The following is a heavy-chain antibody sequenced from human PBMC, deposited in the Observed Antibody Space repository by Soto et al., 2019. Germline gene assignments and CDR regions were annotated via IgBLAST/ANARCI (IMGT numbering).Heavy chain of an antibody. J-gene: IGHJ3*02. CDR3: AKELLAVAGGNDAFDI. CDR1: GFTFSSYG. Sequence: GGSLRLSCAASGFTFSSYGMHWVRQAPGKGLEWVAVISYDGSNKYYADSVKGRFTISRDNSKNTLYLQMNSLRAEDTAVYYCAKELLAVAGGNDAFDIWGQGTMVTVSS. CDR2: ISYDGSNK. D-gene: IGHD6-19*01. V-gene: IGHV3-30*18.